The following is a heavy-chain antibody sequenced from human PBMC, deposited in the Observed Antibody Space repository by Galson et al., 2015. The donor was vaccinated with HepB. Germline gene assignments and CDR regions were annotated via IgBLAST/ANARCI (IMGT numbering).Heavy chain of an antibody. CDR1: GFSLSTNQMR. D-gene: IGHD5/OR15-5a*01. Sequence: PALVKPTQTLTLTCTFSGFSLSTNQMRVSWIRQPPGKALEWLARIDWDNDKFYSTSLKTRLTISKDTSKNQVVLTMTNMDPVDTATYYCARSPSRDTNYFDYWGRGTLVTVSP. CDR2: IDWDNDK. J-gene: IGHJ4*02. V-gene: IGHV2-70*04. CDR3: ARSPSRDTNYFDY.